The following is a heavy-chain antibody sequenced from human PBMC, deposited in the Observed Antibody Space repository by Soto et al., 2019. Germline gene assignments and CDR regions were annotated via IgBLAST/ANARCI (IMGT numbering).Heavy chain of an antibody. J-gene: IGHJ3*02. Sequence: ASVKVSCKASGYTFTSYYMHWVRQAPGQGLEWMGIINPSGGSTSYAQKFQGRVTMTRDTSTSTVYMELSSLRSEDTAVYYCARASWFGELFAQWDALDSWGQGTMVTVSS. D-gene: IGHD3-10*01. CDR3: ARASWFGELFAQWDALDS. CDR2: INPSGGST. V-gene: IGHV1-46*01. CDR1: GYTFTSYY.